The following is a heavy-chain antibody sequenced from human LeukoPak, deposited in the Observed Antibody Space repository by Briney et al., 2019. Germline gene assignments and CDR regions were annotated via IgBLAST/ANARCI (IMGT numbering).Heavy chain of an antibody. J-gene: IGHJ4*02. V-gene: IGHV3-30*18. CDR1: GFTFSSYG. Sequence: GGSLRLSCAASGFTFSSYGMHWVRQAPGKGLEWVAVISYDGSNKYYADSVKSRFTISRDNSKNTLYLQMNSLRAEDTAVYYCAKDGAYYYDSRGRLNYWGQGTLVTVSS. D-gene: IGHD3-22*01. CDR3: AKDGAYYYDSRGRLNY. CDR2: ISYDGSNK.